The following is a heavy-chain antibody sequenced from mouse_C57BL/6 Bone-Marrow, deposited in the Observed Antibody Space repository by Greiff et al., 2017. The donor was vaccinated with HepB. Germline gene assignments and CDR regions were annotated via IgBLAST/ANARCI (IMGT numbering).Heavy chain of an antibody. CDR3: ARRLSLRPHFDY. Sequence: VQLQQSGPGLVKPSQSLSLTCSVTGYSITSGYYWNWIRQCPGNKLELIGYLSYDGSNNYNQSLKNRISITRDTSKNQFFLKLNTVTTEDTATYYCARRLSLRPHFDYWGQGTSLTVSS. J-gene: IGHJ2*02. D-gene: IGHD1-2*01. CDR1: GYSITSGYY. V-gene: IGHV3-6*01. CDR2: LSYDGSN.